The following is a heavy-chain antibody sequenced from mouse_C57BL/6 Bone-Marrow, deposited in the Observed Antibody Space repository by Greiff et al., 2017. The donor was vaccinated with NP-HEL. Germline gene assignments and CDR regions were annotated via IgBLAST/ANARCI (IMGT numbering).Heavy chain of an antibody. V-gene: IGHV1-80*01. CDR3: ARGDYGSSRFGYAMDY. J-gene: IGHJ4*01. D-gene: IGHD1-1*01. Sequence: VQLQQSRAELVKPGASVKISCKASGYAFSSYWMNWVKERPGKGLEWIGQIYPGDGDTKYNGKFKGKATLTADKSSSTAYMQVSSLTSEDSAVYFCARGDYGSSRFGYAMDYWGQGTSVTVSS. CDR2: IYPGDGDT. CDR1: GYAFSSYW.